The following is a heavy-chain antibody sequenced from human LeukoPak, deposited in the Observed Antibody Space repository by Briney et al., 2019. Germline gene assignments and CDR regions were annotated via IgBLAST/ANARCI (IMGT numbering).Heavy chain of an antibody. CDR2: ISNSGST. V-gene: IGHV4-59*08. Sequence: KSSETLSLTCTVSGGSISSHYWTWIRQSPVKGLEWIGDISNSGSTSYNPSLKSRVTISIDTSKNQFSLKLSSVTAADTAVYHCARTYYYDSSGYLNHWFDPWGQGTLVTVSS. CDR1: GGSISSHY. D-gene: IGHD3-22*01. J-gene: IGHJ5*02. CDR3: ARTYYYDSSGYLNHWFDP.